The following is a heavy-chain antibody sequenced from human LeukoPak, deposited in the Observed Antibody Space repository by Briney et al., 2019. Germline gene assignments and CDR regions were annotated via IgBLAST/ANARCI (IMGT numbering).Heavy chain of an antibody. CDR1: GGSISSYY. CDR2: IYYSGST. CDR3: ARASDITTKDKRAFDI. D-gene: IGHD3-22*01. Sequence: SETLSLTCTVSGGSISSYYWSWIRQPPGKGLEWIGYIYYSGSTNYNPSLKSRVTISVDTSKNQFSLKLSSVTAADTAVYYCARASDITTKDKRAFDIWGQGTMVTVPS. J-gene: IGHJ3*02. V-gene: IGHV4-59*01.